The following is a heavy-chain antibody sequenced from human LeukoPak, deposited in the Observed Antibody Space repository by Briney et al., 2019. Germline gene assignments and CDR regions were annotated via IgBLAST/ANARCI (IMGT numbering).Heavy chain of an antibody. CDR1: GGSISSGGYY. CDR3: ARDASSASDTVTHYFDY. CDR2: IYYSGST. Sequence: SQTLSLTCTVSGGSISSGGYYWSWIRQHPGKGLEWIGYIYYSGSTYYNPSLKSRVTISVDTSKNQFSLKLSSVTAAGTAVYYCARDASSASDTVTHYFDYWGQGTLVTVSS. J-gene: IGHJ4*02. D-gene: IGHD4-17*01. V-gene: IGHV4-31*03.